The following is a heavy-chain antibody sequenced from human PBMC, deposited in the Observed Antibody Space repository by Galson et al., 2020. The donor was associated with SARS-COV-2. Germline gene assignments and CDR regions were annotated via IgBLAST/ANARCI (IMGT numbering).Heavy chain of an antibody. Sequence: GGSLRLSCAASGFTFSSYGMHWVRQAPGKGLEWVAVIWYDGSNKYYADSVKGRFTISRDNSKNTLYLQMNSLRAEDTAVYYCAREFPDFEWQWLPRTMGYNWFDPWGQGTLVTVSS. CDR3: AREFPDFEWQWLPRTMGYNWFDP. V-gene: IGHV3-33*01. CDR1: GFTFSSYG. CDR2: IWYDGSNK. D-gene: IGHD6-19*01. J-gene: IGHJ5*02.